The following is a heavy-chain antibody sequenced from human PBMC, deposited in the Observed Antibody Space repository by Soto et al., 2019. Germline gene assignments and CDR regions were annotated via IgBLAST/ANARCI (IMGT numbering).Heavy chain of an antibody. CDR3: ALDSSPLNLAARPLTYGMDV. D-gene: IGHD6-6*01. CDR2: IIPIFGTA. Sequence: VXXXXSXGTXSSYAISWXRXXPGXXXXMMGGIIPIFGTANYPQKFQGRVTITADESTSTAYMEISSLRTEETAVFFCALDSSPLNLAARPLTYGMDVWGQGTTVTVSS. V-gene: IGHV1-69*01. J-gene: IGHJ6*02. CDR1: XGTXSSYA.